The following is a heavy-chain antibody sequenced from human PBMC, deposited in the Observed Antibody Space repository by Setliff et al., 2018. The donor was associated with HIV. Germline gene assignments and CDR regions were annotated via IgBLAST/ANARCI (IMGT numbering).Heavy chain of an antibody. CDR1: NASISTYY. J-gene: IGHJ3*01. CDR2: IHSTGRT. CDR3: ARLSVVIHDTFDV. D-gene: IGHD3-22*01. V-gene: IGHV4-4*09. Sequence: PSETLSLTCTVSNASISTYYWTWIRQPPGKGLEWIGYIHSTGRTNYSPSLKSRVTTSVDTSKNHFSLRLRSVTAADTAVYYCARLSVVIHDTFDVWGHGTMVTVSS.